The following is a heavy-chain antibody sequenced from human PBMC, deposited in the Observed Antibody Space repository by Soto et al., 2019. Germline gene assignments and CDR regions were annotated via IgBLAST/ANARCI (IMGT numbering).Heavy chain of an antibody. Sequence: QLQLQESGPGLLKPSETLSLTCTVSGGSITLSSYFWAWVRQPPGKGLDWIGTIPYTGSTFYKPSLRSRVAIFVDPSTNPFSLLLSSLTVADTAVYYCTRESGGAIDVWGLGAPVAVSS. D-gene: IGHD1-26*01. CDR3: TRESGGAIDV. J-gene: IGHJ4*02. CDR2: IPYTGST. CDR1: GGSITLSSYF. V-gene: IGHV4-39*01.